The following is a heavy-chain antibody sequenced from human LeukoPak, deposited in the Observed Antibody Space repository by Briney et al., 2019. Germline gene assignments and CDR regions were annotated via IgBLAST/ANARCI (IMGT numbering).Heavy chain of an antibody. D-gene: IGHD6-13*01. V-gene: IGHV4-59*08. CDR2: IYYSGST. CDR1: GGSFSSYY. J-gene: IGHJ5*02. CDR3: ARLAAAGNFYWFDP. Sequence: SETLSLTCAVYGGSFSSYYCSWIRQPPGKGLEWIGYIYYSGSTNYNPSLKSRVTISVDTSKNQFSLKLSSVTAADTAVYYCARLAAAGNFYWFDPWGQGTLVTVSS.